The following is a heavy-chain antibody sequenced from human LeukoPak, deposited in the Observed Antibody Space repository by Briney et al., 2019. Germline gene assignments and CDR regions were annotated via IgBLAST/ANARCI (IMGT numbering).Heavy chain of an antibody. J-gene: IGHJ4*02. CDR3: ARQRTAMVSYDY. CDR2: IYPGDSDT. Sequence: GESLKISCRGSGYSFNTYWIGWVRQMPGKGLEWMGIIYPGDSDTRYSPSFQGQVTMSADKSINTAYLQWSSLKASDTAMYYCARQRTAMVSYDYWGQGTLVTVSS. CDR1: GYSFNTYW. D-gene: IGHD5-18*01. V-gene: IGHV5-51*01.